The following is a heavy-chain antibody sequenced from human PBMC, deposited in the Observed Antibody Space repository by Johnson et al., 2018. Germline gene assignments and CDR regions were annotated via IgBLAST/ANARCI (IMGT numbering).Heavy chain of an antibody. V-gene: IGHV3-74*02. Sequence: VQLVQSGGGLVQPGGSLRLSCAASGFTFSSYWMHWVRQAPGKGLVWVSRINSDGSSTSSADSVKGRFTISRDNAKNSLYLQMNSLGDEDTAVYYCARGVVVTAIYYYYGMDVWGQGTTVTFSS. CDR1: GFTFSSYW. D-gene: IGHD2-21*02. CDR3: ARGVVVTAIYYYYGMDV. J-gene: IGHJ6*02. CDR2: INSDGSST.